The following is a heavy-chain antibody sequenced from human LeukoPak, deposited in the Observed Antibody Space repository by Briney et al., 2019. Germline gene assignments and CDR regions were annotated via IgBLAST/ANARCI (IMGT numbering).Heavy chain of an antibody. CDR2: ISSGGSTM. CDR3: ARDPDAVASHLDY. J-gene: IGHJ4*02. V-gene: IGHV3-48*03. CDR1: GFTFSSYE. Sequence: PGGSLRLSCAASGFTFSSYEMNWFRQAPGKGLEWISYISSGGSTMYYAASVKGRFTISRDNAKNSLSLQMDSLRADDTAVYYCARDPDAVASHLDYWGQGTLVTVSS.